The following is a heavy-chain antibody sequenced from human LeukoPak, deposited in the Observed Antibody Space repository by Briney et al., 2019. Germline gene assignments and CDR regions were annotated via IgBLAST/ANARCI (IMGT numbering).Heavy chain of an antibody. Sequence: PSETLSLTCSVSGHSISSGYYWGWIRQPPGKGLEWIGTMYHRGSTYYNPSLKSRVTMSGDTSKNHFSLKLSSVIAADAAVYYCARHRGDNSNPRYYFYYMDVRGKGTTVTVSS. D-gene: IGHD4-11*01. CDR1: GHSISSGYY. J-gene: IGHJ6*03. V-gene: IGHV4-38-2*01. CDR3: ARHRGDNSNPRYYFYYMDV. CDR2: MYHRGST.